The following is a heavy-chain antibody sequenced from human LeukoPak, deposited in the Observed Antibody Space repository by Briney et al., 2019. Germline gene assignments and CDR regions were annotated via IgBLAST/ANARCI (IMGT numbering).Heavy chain of an antibody. CDR3: AKPPNYYDSSGYQGAFDI. V-gene: IGHV3-30*02. CDR1: GFTFSSYS. CDR2: IRYDGSNK. Sequence: PGGSLRLSCAASGFTFSSYSMNWVRQAPGKGLEWVAFIRYDGSNKYYADSVKGRFTISRDNSKNTLYLQMNSLRAEDTAVYYCAKPPNYYDSSGYQGAFDIWGQGTMVTVSS. J-gene: IGHJ3*02. D-gene: IGHD3-22*01.